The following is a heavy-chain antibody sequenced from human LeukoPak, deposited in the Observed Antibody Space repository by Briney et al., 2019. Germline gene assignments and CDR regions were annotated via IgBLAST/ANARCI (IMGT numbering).Heavy chain of an antibody. CDR2: IIPIFGTA. D-gene: IGHD3-3*01. CDR1: GGTFSSYA. CDR3: ARDPSGYPDY. J-gene: IGHJ4*02. V-gene: IGHV1-69*05. Sequence: EASVKVSCKASGGTFSSYAISWVRQAPGQGLEWMGGIIPIFGTANYAQKFRGRVTMTTDTSTSTAYMELRSLRSDDTAVYYCARDPSGYPDYWGQGTLVTVSS.